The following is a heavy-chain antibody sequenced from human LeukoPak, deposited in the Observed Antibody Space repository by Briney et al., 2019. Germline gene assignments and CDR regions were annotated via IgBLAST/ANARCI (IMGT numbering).Heavy chain of an antibody. V-gene: IGHV3-7*03. J-gene: IGHJ4*02. CDR1: GFTFSSYW. CDR2: IMQDGSEK. D-gene: IGHD6-13*01. Sequence: GSLRLSCAASGFTFSSYWMSWVRQAPGKGLEWVANIMQDGSEKNYVDSVKGRFTISRDNAKNSLYPQMNSLRAEDTAVYYCAKGYSSSWYVRYFDYWGQGTLVTVSS. CDR3: AKGYSSSWYVRYFDY.